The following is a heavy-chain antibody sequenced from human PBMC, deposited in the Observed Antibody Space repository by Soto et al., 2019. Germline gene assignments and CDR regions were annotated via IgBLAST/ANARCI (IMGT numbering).Heavy chain of an antibody. J-gene: IGHJ3*02. CDR3: AFHDYGDSGVAFDI. Sequence: QVQLVQSGAEVKKPGASVKVSCKASGYTFTSYDINWVRQATGQGLEWMGWMNPNSGNTGYAQKFQGRVTMTRNTSISTAYMELSSLISEDTAVYYCAFHDYGDSGVAFDIWGQGTMVTVSS. V-gene: IGHV1-8*01. CDR2: MNPNSGNT. D-gene: IGHD4-17*01. CDR1: GYTFTSYD.